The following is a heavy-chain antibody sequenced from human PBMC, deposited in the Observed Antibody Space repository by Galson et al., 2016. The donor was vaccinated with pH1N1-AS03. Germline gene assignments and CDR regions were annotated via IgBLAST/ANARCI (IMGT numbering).Heavy chain of an antibody. Sequence: SLRLSCAASGFIFRNYGMHWVRQAPGKGLEWVAVIWYDASEKYYTDSVKGRFTVSRDNSKNTVYLQLDSLRAEDTAVYYCAKAGTEGKTRVGYFDCGGQGTLVTVSS. D-gene: IGHD5/OR15-5a*01. CDR2: IWYDASEK. CDR1: GFIFRNYG. CDR3: AKAGTEGKTRVGYFDC. V-gene: IGHV3-33*06. J-gene: IGHJ4*02.